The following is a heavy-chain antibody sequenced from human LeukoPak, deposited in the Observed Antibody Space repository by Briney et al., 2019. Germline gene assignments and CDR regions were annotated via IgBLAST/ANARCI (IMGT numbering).Heavy chain of an antibody. J-gene: IGHJ4*02. D-gene: IGHD3-22*01. CDR1: GFTFSTFG. CDR2: IRYDGSNK. Sequence: GGSLGLSCAASGFTFSTFGMHWVRQAPGKGLEWVAFIRYDGSNKYHADSVKGRFTISRDNSKNTLYMQMNSLRAEDTAVYYCAKDLGYYDRSGYSPYWGQGTLVTVSS. CDR3: AKDLGYYDRSGYSPY. V-gene: IGHV3-30*02.